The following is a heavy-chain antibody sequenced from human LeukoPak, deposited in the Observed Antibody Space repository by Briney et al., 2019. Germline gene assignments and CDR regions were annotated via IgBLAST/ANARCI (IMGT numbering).Heavy chain of an antibody. Sequence: SETLSLTCAVYGVSFSGYYWSWIRQPPGKGLEWIGEINHSGSTNYNPSLKSRVTISVDTSKNQFSLKLSSVTAADTAVYYCARLRNVRRYSSSWYFDYWGQGTLVTVSS. V-gene: IGHV4-34*01. CDR2: INHSGST. J-gene: IGHJ4*02. D-gene: IGHD6-13*01. CDR3: ARLRNVRRYSSSWYFDY. CDR1: GVSFSGYY.